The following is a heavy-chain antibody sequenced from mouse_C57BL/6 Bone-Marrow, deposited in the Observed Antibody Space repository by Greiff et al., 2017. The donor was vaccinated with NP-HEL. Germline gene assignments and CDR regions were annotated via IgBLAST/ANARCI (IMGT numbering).Heavy chain of an antibody. V-gene: IGHV1-64*01. D-gene: IGHD3-2*02. CDR2: IHPNSGSS. CDR3: ARGQLRLYFDY. J-gene: IGHJ2*01. CDR1: GYTFTSYW. Sequence: QVQLQQPGAELVKPGASVKLSCKASGYTFTSYWMHWVKQRPGQGLEWIGMIHPNSGSSNYNEKFKSKATLTVDKSSSTAYMQLSSLTSEDSAVYYCARGQLRLYFDYWGQGTTLTVSS.